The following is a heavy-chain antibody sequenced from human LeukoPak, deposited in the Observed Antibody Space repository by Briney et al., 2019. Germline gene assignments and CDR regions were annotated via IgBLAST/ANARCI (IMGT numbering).Heavy chain of an antibody. D-gene: IGHD3-10*01. CDR2: IYHSGST. CDR1: GYSISSGYY. CDR3: ARDGRDVLLWFGELYRSGYFDY. Sequence: SETLSLTCTVSGYSISSGYYWGWIRQPPGKGLEWIGSIYHSGSTYYNPSLKSRVTISVDTSKNQFSLKLSSVTAADTAVYYCARDGRDVLLWFGELYRSGYFDYWGQGTLVTVSS. V-gene: IGHV4-38-2*02. J-gene: IGHJ4*02.